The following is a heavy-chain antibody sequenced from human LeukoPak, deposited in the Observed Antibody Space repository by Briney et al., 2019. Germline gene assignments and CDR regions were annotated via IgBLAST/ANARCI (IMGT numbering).Heavy chain of an antibody. CDR3: ARVGSGSYQRASVDV. J-gene: IGHJ6*04. V-gene: IGHV4-4*07. CDR2: IYTSGST. CDR1: GGSISSYY. D-gene: IGHD3-10*01. Sequence: SETLSLTCTVSGGSISSYYWSWIRQPAGKGLEWIGRIYTSGSTYYNPSLKSRVTISLDTSKNQFSLKLSSVTAADTAVYYCARVGSGSYQRASVDVWGKGTTVTVSS.